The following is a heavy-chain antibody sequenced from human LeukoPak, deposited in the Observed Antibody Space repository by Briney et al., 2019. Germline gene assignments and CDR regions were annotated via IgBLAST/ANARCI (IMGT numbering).Heavy chain of an antibody. Sequence: SETLSLTCTVSGGSISSYYWSWIRQPPGKGLEWIGYIYYSGSTNYNPSLKSRVTISVDTSKNQFSLKLSPVTAADTAVYYCARVLYDILTGSLTFDYWGQGTLVTVSS. D-gene: IGHD3-9*01. V-gene: IGHV4-59*01. CDR2: IYYSGST. CDR3: ARVLYDILTGSLTFDY. J-gene: IGHJ4*02. CDR1: GGSISSYY.